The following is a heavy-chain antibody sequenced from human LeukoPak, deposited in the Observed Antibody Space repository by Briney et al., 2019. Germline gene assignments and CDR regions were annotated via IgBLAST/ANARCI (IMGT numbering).Heavy chain of an antibody. CDR1: RGSISGYS. V-gene: IGHV4-59*01. D-gene: IGHD4-17*01. Sequence: SETLSLTCTVSRGSISGYSWSWLRQSPGGGLEWIGYIYYSGDTAYNPSLRSRVTMSVDTSKNQFSLQLRSMTTADTAVYYCARESYGDYEGFFDYWGQGTLVTVSS. CDR2: IYYSGDT. CDR3: ARESYGDYEGFFDY. J-gene: IGHJ4*02.